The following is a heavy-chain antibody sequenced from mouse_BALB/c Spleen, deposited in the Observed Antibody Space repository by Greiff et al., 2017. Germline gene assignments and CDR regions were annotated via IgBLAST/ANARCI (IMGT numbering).Heavy chain of an antibody. J-gene: IGHJ4*01. CDR1: GFSLSTYGTA. D-gene: IGHD3-1*01. CDR2: IGSDDSK. CDR3: ADIGEYDAMDY. V-gene: IGHV8-8-1*01. Sequence: QVTLKVSGPGILQPSQTLSLTCSFSGFSLSTYGTALNWLRPPSGKGLEWLAQIGSDDSKLYNPFLKSRITISKDTSNSQLFLKITSGDTEDSATYYYADIGEYDAMDYWGQGTSVTVSS.